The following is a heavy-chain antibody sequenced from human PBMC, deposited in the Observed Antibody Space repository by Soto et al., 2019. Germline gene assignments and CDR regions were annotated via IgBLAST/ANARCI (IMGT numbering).Heavy chain of an antibody. CDR1: GYTFTSYY. CDR3: ARGPSVTCDY. J-gene: IGHJ4*02. CDR2: INPSGGST. D-gene: IGHD4-17*01. Sequence: ASVKVSFKASGYTFTSYYMHLGRQAHGQGLEWMGIINPSGGSTSYAQKFQGRVTMTRDTSTSTVYMELSSLRSEDTAVYYCARGPSVTCDYWGQGTLVTVSS. V-gene: IGHV1-46*03.